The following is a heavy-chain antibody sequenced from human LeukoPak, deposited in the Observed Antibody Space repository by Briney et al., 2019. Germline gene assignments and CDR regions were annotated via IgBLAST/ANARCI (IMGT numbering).Heavy chain of an antibody. V-gene: IGHV1-24*01. D-gene: IGHD6-13*01. CDR3: ARANSSSWYGNWFDP. J-gene: IGHJ5*02. CDR2: FDPEDGET. CDR1: GYTLTELS. Sequence: GAPVKVSCKVSGYTLTELSMHWVRQAPGKGLEWMGGFDPEDGETIYAQKFQGRVTMTEDTSTDTAYMELSSLRSEDTAVYYCARANSSSWYGNWFDPWGQGTLVTVSS.